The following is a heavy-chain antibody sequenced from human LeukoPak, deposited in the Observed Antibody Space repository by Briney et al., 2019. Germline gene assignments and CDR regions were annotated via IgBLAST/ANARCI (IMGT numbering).Heavy chain of an antibody. CDR2: INLDGSER. D-gene: IGHD6-13*01. V-gene: IGHV3-7*01. CDR3: GRVIAGAIDY. CDR1: GVTFSGHS. Sequence: GRSLRLSCAASGVTFSGHSMTWVCHPPQQGLERVSNINLDGSERSYLDLAKGRFTTFRYNADNTRYLQINSLRAEDTAVYYCGRVIAGAIDYWGQGTLVTVSS. J-gene: IGHJ4*02.